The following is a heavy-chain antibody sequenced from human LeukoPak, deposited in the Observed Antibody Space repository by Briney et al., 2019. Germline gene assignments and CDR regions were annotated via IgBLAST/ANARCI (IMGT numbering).Heavy chain of an antibody. CDR3: ARVEGFYCSSTSCPLDY. J-gene: IGHJ4*02. V-gene: IGHV4-59*01. CDR1: GGSISSYY. CDR2: IYYSGST. D-gene: IGHD2-2*01. Sequence: SETLSLTCTVSGGSISSYYWSWIRQPPGKGLEWIGYIYYSGSTNYNPSLRSRVTISIDTSKNQFSLKLRFVTAADTAVYYCARVEGFYCSSTSCPLDYWGQGTLVTVSS.